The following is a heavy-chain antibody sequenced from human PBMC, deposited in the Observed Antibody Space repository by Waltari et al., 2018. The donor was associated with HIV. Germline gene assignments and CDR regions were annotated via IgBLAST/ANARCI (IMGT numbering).Heavy chain of an antibody. V-gene: IGHV4-4*07. CDR2: IYTSGST. CDR1: GGSLNSYY. CDR3: ARGTYYFDTSSGYPPLDL. D-gene: IGHD3-22*01. Sequence: QVQLQQSGPRLMKPSESLSLTCIVSGGSLNSYYWNWIRQPAGKALEWIVRIYTSGSTKYNPSLKSRVSMSIATSKNQFSLNLTSVTAADTAVYYCARGTYYFDTSSGYPPLDLWGRGTLVTVSS. J-gene: IGHJ2*01.